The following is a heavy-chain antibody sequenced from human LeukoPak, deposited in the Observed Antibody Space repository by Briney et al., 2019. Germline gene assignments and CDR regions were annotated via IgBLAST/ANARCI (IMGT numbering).Heavy chain of an antibody. CDR1: GGSISSYY. J-gene: IGHJ4*02. D-gene: IGHD4-11*01. CDR2: IYYSGST. V-gene: IGHV4-59*12. Sequence: PSETLSLTCTVSGGSISSYYWSWIRQPPGKGLEWIGYIYYSGSTNYNPSLKSRVTISVDTSKNQFSLKLSSVTAADTAVYYCARGTFWLTNYFDYWGQGTLVTVSS. CDR3: ARGTFWLTNYFDY.